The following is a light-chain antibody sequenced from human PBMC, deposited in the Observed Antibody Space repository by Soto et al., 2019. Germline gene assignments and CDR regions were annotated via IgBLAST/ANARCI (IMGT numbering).Light chain of an antibody. Sequence: QSVLTQPPSASRTPGQRVTISCSGSASNIGSNYVYWYKQLPGSAPKLLIYRNNQRPSGVPDRFSGSKSGTSASLAISGLRSEDEADYHCAAWDDSLRGVVFGGGTKLTVL. CDR2: RNN. CDR3: AAWDDSLRGVV. J-gene: IGLJ2*01. CDR1: ASNIGSNY. V-gene: IGLV1-47*01.